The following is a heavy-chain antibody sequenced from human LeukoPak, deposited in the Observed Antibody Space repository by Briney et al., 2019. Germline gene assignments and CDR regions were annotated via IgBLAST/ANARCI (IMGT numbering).Heavy chain of an antibody. CDR2: ISSSSYI. CDR1: GFTFSSYS. Sequence: PGGSLRLSCAASGFTFSSYSMNWVRQAPGKGLEWVSSISSSSYIYYADSVKGRFTISRDNAKNSLYLQMNSLRAEDTAVYYCAREAGDGLFDPWGQGTLVTVSS. V-gene: IGHV3-21*01. D-gene: IGHD5-24*01. CDR3: AREAGDGLFDP. J-gene: IGHJ5*02.